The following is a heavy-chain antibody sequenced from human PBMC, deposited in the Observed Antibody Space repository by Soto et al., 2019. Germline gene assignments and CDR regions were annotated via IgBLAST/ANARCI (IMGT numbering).Heavy chain of an antibody. CDR2: ISGSGGST. Sequence: GSLRLSCAASGFTFSSYAMSWVRQAPGKGLEWVSAISGSGGSTYYADSVKGRFTISRDNSKNTLYLQMNSLRAEDTAVYYCAKGALEWLLSKDNWFDPWGQGTLVTVSS. D-gene: IGHD3-3*01. CDR1: GFTFSSYA. CDR3: AKGALEWLLSKDNWFDP. J-gene: IGHJ5*02. V-gene: IGHV3-23*01.